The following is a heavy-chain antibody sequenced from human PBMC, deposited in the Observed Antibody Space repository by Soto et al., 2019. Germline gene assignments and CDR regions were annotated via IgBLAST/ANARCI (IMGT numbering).Heavy chain of an antibody. CDR3: ARGVYLSLVRTGWFDP. J-gene: IGHJ5*02. CDR2: GYYSGST. V-gene: IGHV4-59*11. D-gene: IGHD3-10*01. CDR1: GTSMTGHF. Sequence: QVQLQESGPRLVKASETLSLTCTVSGTSMTGHFWSWMRQPPGKGLEWIGYGYYSGSTLYNPSLKRRVTISLDTSKIHFSLRLSSVTSADTAVYYCARGVYLSLVRTGWFDPWGQGTLVTVSS.